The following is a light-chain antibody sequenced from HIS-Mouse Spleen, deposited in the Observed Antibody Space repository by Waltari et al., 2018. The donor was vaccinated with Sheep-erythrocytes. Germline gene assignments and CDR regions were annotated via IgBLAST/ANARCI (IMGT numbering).Light chain of an antibody. CDR3: CSYAGSSTPWV. V-gene: IGLV2-23*01. Sequence: QSALTQPASVSGSPGQSITISCTGTSSYVGMYNLVPWYQQHPGKAPKLMIYEGSKRPSGVSNRFSGSKSGNTASLTISGLQAEDEADYYCCSYAGSSTPWVFGGGTKLTVL. CDR2: EGS. CDR1: SSYVGMYNL. J-gene: IGLJ3*02.